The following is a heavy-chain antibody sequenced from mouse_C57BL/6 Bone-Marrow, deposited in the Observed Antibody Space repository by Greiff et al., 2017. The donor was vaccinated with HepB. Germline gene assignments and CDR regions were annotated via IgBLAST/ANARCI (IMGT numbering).Heavy chain of an antibody. V-gene: IGHV1-62-2*01. CDR3: ARHEDRLDGNYVSFDY. Sequence: QVQLQQSGAELVKPGASVKLSCKASGYTFTEYTIHWVKQRSGKGLEWIGWFYPGSGSIKYNEKFKDKATLTADKSSSTVYMELSRLTSEDSAVYFCARHEDRLDGNYVSFDYWGQGTTLTVSS. CDR2: FYPGSGSI. D-gene: IGHD2-1*01. J-gene: IGHJ2*01. CDR1: GYTFTEYT.